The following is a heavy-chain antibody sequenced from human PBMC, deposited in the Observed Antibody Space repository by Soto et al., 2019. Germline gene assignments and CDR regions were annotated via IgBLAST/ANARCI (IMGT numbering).Heavy chain of an antibody. J-gene: IGHJ4*02. Sequence: QVQLQESGPGLVKPSETLSLTCTVSGGSISSYSWNWIRQPPGTGLEWFGYIYYSGSTNNNPSLKSRVTISVDTSKNQFSLKLSSVTAADTAVYYCARHHDSWGQGTLVTVSS. CDR2: IYYSGST. CDR1: GGSISSYS. CDR3: ARHHDS. V-gene: IGHV4-59*08.